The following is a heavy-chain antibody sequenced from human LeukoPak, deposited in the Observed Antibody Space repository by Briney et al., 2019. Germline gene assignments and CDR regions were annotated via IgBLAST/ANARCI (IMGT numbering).Heavy chain of an antibody. CDR2: IYYSGST. V-gene: IGHV4-59*01. CDR1: GGSISTYY. J-gene: IGHJ4*02. D-gene: IGHD3-3*01. Sequence: SETLSLTCTVSGGSISTYYWSWIRQPPGKGLEWIGYIYYSGSTNYNPSLKSRVTISLDTSKNQFSLKLSSVTAADTAVYYCARGSDFSSGYSFSYWGQGTLVTVS. CDR3: ARGSDFSSGYSFSY.